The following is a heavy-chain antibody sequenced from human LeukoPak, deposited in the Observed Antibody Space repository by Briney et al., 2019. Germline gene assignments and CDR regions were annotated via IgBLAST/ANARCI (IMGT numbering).Heavy chain of an antibody. V-gene: IGHV1-58*01. J-gene: IGHJ4*02. CDR3: AAGDYDFWSGLDY. Sequence: SVKVSCKASGFTSTSSAVQWVRQARGQRLEWIGWIVVGSGNTNYAQKFQERVTITRDMSTSTAYMELSSLRSEDTAVYYCAAGDYDFWSGLDYWGQGTLVTVSS. CDR2: IVVGSGNT. D-gene: IGHD3-3*01. CDR1: GFTSTSSA.